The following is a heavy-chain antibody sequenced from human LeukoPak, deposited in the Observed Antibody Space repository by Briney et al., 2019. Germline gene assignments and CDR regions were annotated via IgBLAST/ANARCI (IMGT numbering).Heavy chain of an antibody. CDR1: GFTFSSYD. Sequence: PGGSLRLSCAASGFTFSSYDMHWVRQATAKGLEWVSAIGTAGDTYYPGSVKGRFTISRENAKNSLYLQMNSLRAGDTAVYYCARAVAGSSIDYWGQGTLVTVSS. CDR3: ARAVAGSSIDY. V-gene: IGHV3-13*01. D-gene: IGHD6-19*01. CDR2: IGTAGDT. J-gene: IGHJ4*02.